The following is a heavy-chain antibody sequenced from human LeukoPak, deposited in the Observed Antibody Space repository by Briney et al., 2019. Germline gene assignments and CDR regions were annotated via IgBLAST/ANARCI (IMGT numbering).Heavy chain of an antibody. CDR3: AKYGNSGWVIDN. Sequence: PSETLSLTCTVSGGSIASNYWTWIRQPPGKGLEYIGYIYYTGGTNYNPSLKSRVTISVDTSKNQFPLKLTSVTAADTAVYFCAKYGNSGWVIDNWGQGTLVTVSS. J-gene: IGHJ4*02. CDR1: GGSIASNY. V-gene: IGHV4-59*08. D-gene: IGHD6-19*01. CDR2: IYYTGGT.